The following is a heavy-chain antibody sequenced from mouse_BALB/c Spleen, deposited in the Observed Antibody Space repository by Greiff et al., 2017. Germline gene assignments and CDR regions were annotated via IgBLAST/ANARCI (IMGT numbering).Heavy chain of an antibody. J-gene: IGHJ4*01. CDR3: ARHGYYVYAMDY. CDR2: INPSTGYT. V-gene: IGHV1-7*01. D-gene: IGHD2-3*01. Sequence: VQLQQSGAELAKPGASVKMSCKASGYTFTSYWMHWVKQRPGQGLEWIGYINPSTGYTEYNQKFKDKATLTADKSSSTAYMQLSSLTSEDSAVYYCARHGYYVYAMDYWGQGTSVTVSS. CDR1: GYTFTSYW.